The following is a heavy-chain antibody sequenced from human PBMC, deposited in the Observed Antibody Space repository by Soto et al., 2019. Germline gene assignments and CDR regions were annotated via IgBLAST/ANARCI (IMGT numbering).Heavy chain of an antibody. J-gene: IGHJ4*02. D-gene: IGHD2-21*01. CDR1: GFSLTTYGVA. Sequence: QITLKESGPTLVKPTQTLTLTCTFSGFSLTTYGVAVGWIRQPPGKALEWLALIYWDHDKRYSPSLQSRLNITKDTSTNEVVLTMSNMDPVDTATYYCAHSPVAAYSCDSYCFDYWGQGTLVTVSS. CDR3: AHSPVAAYSCDSYCFDY. V-gene: IGHV2-5*02. CDR2: IYWDHDK.